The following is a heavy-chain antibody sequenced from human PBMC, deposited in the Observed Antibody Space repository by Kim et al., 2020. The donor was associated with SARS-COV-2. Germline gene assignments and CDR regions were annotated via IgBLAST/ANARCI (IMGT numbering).Heavy chain of an antibody. Sequence: GGSLRLSCAASGFIFSSYGMSWFRQAPGKGPEWVAAISNSGRHTYYADSVKGRFTISRDTSKNTLFLQMESLRVEDTAVYYCAKDLFWGQGTLVTVAS. J-gene: IGHJ4*02. CDR2: ISNSGRHT. V-gene: IGHV3-23*01. CDR3: AKDLF. CDR1: GFIFSSYG.